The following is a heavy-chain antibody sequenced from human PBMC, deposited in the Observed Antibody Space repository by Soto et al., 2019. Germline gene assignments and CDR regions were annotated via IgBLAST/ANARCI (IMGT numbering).Heavy chain of an antibody. CDR2: ISADISYT. D-gene: IGHD2-21*02. CDR1: GFDFINNA. J-gene: IGHJ3*02. CDR3: ANQNTAKRAFDI. Sequence: EAQLLESGGGLVQPGGSLRLSCTASGFDFINNAMAWGRQAPGKGLEWVSTISADISYTYYADAVKGRFNISRDNSKNTVYLQLNSLRADDTAVYYCANQNTAKRAFDIWGQGTMVTVSS. V-gene: IGHV3-23*01.